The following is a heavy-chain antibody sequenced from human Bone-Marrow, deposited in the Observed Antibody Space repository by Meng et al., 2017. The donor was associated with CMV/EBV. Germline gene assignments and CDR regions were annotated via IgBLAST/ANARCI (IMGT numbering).Heavy chain of an antibody. J-gene: IGHJ4*02. V-gene: IGHV3-23*01. CDR3: AKVYYDTIGFFNYFDS. Sequence: GSSFRTYARGWVRQAPGKGLEWLSSVSASGGNTYYADSVKGRFTISRDNAKNTLYLQMNSLRAEDTAIYYCAKVYYDTIGFFNYFDSWGQGALVTVSS. CDR1: GSSFRTYA. CDR2: VSASGGNT. D-gene: IGHD3-22*01.